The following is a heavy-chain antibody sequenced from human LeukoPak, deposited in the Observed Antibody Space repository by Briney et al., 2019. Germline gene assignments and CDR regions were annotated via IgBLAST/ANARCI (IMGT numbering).Heavy chain of an antibody. V-gene: IGHV3-74*01. CDR1: GFTFSSYW. CDR2: INTDGSSI. Sequence: GGSLRLSCAASGFTFSSYWMHWVRQPPGKGLVWVARINTDGSSITYGDSVKGRFTIARDNAKNTLYLQMNSLRAEDTAVYYCARDREPRDSELDYWGQGTLVTVSS. CDR3: ARDREPRDSELDY. J-gene: IGHJ4*02. D-gene: IGHD1-26*01.